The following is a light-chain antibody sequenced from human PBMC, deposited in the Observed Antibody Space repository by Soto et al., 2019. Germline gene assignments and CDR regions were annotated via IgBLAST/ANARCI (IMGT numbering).Light chain of an antibody. Sequence: QSVLTQPPSASGTPGQRVTISCSGSNSNIGSNTVNWYQQLPGTAPKLLIFSNNQRPSGVPDRFSASKSGTSASLAISGLQSEDAADYYCAAWDDSLNGCVFGTGTKVTVL. J-gene: IGLJ1*01. CDR2: SNN. V-gene: IGLV1-44*01. CDR1: NSNIGSNT. CDR3: AAWDDSLNGCV.